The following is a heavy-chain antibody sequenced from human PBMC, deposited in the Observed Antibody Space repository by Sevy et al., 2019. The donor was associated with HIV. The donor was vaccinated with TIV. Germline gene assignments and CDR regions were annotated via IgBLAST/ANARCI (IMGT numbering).Heavy chain of an antibody. Sequence: GGSLRLSCAASGFTFSTYAMHWVRQAPGKGLEWVAVISYDGSNTYYADSVKGRFTISRDISKDILYLQMNSLGAEDTAVYFCARDGGYDSRGYDLSNYWGQGTLVTVSS. V-gene: IGHV3-30*04. D-gene: IGHD3-22*01. CDR2: ISYDGSNT. CDR1: GFTFSTYA. J-gene: IGHJ4*02. CDR3: ARDGGYDSRGYDLSNY.